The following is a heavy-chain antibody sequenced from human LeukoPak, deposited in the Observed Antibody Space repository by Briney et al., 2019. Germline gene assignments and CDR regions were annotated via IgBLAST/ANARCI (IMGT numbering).Heavy chain of an antibody. D-gene: IGHD1-26*01. CDR1: GYSFPTYW. CDR3: ARYGKMGATRSYFDY. V-gene: IGHV5-51*01. CDR2: IYPGDSDT. J-gene: IGHJ4*02. Sequence: GESLKISCKGSGYSFPTYWIGWVRQMPGKGLEWTGIIYPGDSDTRYSPSFQGQVTISADKSISTAYLQWSSLKASDTAMYYCARYGKMGATRSYFDYWGQGTPVTVSS.